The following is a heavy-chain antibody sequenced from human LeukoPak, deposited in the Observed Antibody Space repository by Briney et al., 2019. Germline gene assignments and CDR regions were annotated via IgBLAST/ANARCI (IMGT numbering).Heavy chain of an antibody. J-gene: IGHJ4*02. CDR3: ARDTPSGSYYFDY. V-gene: IGHV3-7*01. Sequence: SGGSLRLSCVASGFTFSSYWMSWVRQAPGKGLEWVANIKEDGSEKNYVDSVKGRFTISRDKAKDSLYLQMNSLRVEDTAIYYCARDTPSGSYYFDYWGQGILVTVSS. CDR1: GFTFSSYW. CDR2: IKEDGSEK. D-gene: IGHD1-26*01.